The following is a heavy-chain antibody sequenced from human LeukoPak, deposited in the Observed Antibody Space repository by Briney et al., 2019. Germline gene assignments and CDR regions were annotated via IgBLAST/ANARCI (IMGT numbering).Heavy chain of an antibody. J-gene: IGHJ4*02. CDR2: INWNGGST. CDR1: GFTFDDYG. Sequence: GGSLRLSCAASGFTFDDYGMSWVRHAPGKGLEWVSGINWNGGSTGYADSVKGRFTISRDNAKNSLYLQMDSLRAEDTALYYCARTGGPYYFDYWGQGTLVTVSP. V-gene: IGHV3-20*04. D-gene: IGHD2-8*02. CDR3: ARTGGPYYFDY.